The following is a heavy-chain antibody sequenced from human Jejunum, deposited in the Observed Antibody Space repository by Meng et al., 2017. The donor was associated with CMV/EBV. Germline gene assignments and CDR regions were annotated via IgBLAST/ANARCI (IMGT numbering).Heavy chain of an antibody. D-gene: IGHD7-27*01. Sequence: NFTKYWIAWVRQVPGKGLEWMGIIYPGDSDTRYSPSFQGQVTISVDKSITTAYLQWSSLKASDTAMYYCARDSNWGNSFFPSYFDYWGQGTLVTVSS. CDR2: IYPGDSDT. CDR1: NFTKYW. V-gene: IGHV5-51*06. CDR3: ARDSNWGNSFFPSYFDY. J-gene: IGHJ4*02.